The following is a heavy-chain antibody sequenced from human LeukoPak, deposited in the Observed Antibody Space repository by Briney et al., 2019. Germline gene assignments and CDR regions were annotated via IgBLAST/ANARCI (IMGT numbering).Heavy chain of an antibody. Sequence: GGSLRLSCAASALTFSTYGMQWVRQAPGKGLEWVSFIWSDGSNKYYADSVKGRFTISRDNSKNTLYLQMNSLRAEDTAVDYCARRVYYSDLNYLEYWGQGTLVTVSS. V-gene: IGHV3-33*01. CDR3: ARRVYYSDLNYLEY. CDR1: ALTFSTYG. J-gene: IGHJ4*02. CDR2: IWSDGSNK. D-gene: IGHD4-17*01.